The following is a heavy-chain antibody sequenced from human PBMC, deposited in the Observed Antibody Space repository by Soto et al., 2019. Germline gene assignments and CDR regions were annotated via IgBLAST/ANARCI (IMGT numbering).Heavy chain of an antibody. J-gene: IGHJ4*02. CDR3: ARGYSSSWAYYFDY. V-gene: IGHV1-69*12. CDR1: VGTFSSYA. D-gene: IGHD6-13*01. CDR2: IIPIFGTA. Sequence: QVQLVQSGAEVKKPGSSVKVSCKASVGTFSSYAISWVRQAPGQGLEWMGGIIPIFGTANYAQKFQGRVTSTADESTSTAYMELSSLRSEDTAVYYCARGYSSSWAYYFDYWGQGTLVTVSS.